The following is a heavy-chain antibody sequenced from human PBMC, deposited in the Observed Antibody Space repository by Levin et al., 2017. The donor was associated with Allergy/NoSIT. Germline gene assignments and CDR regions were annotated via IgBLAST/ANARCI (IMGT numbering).Heavy chain of an antibody. CDR1: GGSISRTSYF. J-gene: IGHJ4*02. CDR3: ASPGAMYDSTGYYQVTLDY. CDR2: IYYTGTT. D-gene: IGHD3-22*01. V-gene: IGHV4-39*01. Sequence: PSETLSLTCTVSGGSISRTSYFWGWIRQPPGKGLEWIGNIYYTGTTFYNPSLKSRLTISVDTSKNQFSLKLTSVTAADTAVYYCASPGAMYDSTGYYQVTLDYWGQGTLVTVSS.